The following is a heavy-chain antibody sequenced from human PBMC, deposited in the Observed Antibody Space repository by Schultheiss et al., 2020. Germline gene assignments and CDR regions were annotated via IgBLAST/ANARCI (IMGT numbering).Heavy chain of an antibody. D-gene: IGHD3-22*01. CDR3: AKDNYVVITSFAFDI. J-gene: IGHJ3*02. V-gene: IGHV3-23*01. CDR2: ISGGGGST. Sequence: GESLKISCAVSGFTFSSYAMSWVRQAPGKGLEWVSAISGGGGSTYYADSVKGRFTISRDNSKNTLYLQMNSLRAEDTAVYYCAKDNYVVITSFAFDIWGQGTMVTVSS. CDR1: GFTFSSYA.